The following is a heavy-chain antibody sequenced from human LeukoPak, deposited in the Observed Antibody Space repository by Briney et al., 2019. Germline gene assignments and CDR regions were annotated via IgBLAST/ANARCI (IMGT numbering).Heavy chain of an antibody. CDR3: LKDSSTQFYFDY. CDR2: ISSNGSST. V-gene: IGHV3-64D*09. Sequence: GGSLRLSCAASGFSFSNAWMSWVRQAPGKGLEYVSAISSNGSSTYYTDSVKGRFTISRDNFKNTLYLQMNSLRAEDTAVYYCLKDSSTQFYFDYWGQGTLVTVSS. D-gene: IGHD6-13*01. J-gene: IGHJ4*02. CDR1: GFSFSNAW.